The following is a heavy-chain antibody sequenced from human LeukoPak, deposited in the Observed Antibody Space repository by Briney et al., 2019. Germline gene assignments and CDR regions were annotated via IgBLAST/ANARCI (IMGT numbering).Heavy chain of an antibody. CDR2: ISGSGVGT. J-gene: IGHJ4*02. Sequence: GGSLRLSCAASGFTFSSYAMSWVRQAPGEGLEWVSAISGSGVGTYYADSVKGRFTIPRDNSKNTLYLQMNSLRGEDTAIYFCAKDQSPHCSGDRCYAVDCWGQGTLVTVSS. V-gene: IGHV3-23*01. CDR1: GFTFSSYA. D-gene: IGHD2-15*01. CDR3: AKDQSPHCSGDRCYAVDC.